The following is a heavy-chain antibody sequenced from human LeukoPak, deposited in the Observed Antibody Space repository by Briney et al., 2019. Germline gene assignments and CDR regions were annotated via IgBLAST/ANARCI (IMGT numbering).Heavy chain of an antibody. CDR1: GGSISSYY. V-gene: IGHV4-39*07. D-gene: IGHD5-24*01. Sequence: SETLSLTCTVSGGSISSYYWGWIRQPPGKGLEWIGSIYYSGSTYYNPSLKSRVTISVDTSKNQFSLKLSSVTAADTAVYYCARVRDGSYFDYWGQGTLVTVSS. CDR3: ARVRDGSYFDY. J-gene: IGHJ4*02. CDR2: IYYSGST.